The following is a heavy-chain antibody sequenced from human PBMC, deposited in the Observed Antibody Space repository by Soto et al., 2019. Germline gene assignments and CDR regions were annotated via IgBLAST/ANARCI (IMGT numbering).Heavy chain of an antibody. J-gene: IGHJ5*02. Sequence: PGGPLRLCCSASGVTFRSFTMNWVRQAPGKGLEWVSTISSNSAYIYYTDALRGRFTISRDNAKNSLHLQMNSLRAEDTAVYYCTRDASRDSSARGWFEPWGPGTLVTVSS. D-gene: IGHD6-13*01. CDR2: ISSNSAYI. CDR1: GVTFRSFT. CDR3: TRDASRDSSARGWFEP. V-gene: IGHV3-21*01.